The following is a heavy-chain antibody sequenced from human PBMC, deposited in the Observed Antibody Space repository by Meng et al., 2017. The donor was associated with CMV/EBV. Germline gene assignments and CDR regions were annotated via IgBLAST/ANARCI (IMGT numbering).Heavy chain of an antibody. Sequence: GESLKISCAASGFTFSSYWMSWVRQAPGKGLEWVANIKQDGSEKYYVDSVKGRFTISRDNAKNSLYLQMNSLRAEDTAVYYCARDYYGSGTDGFDYWGQGTLVTVSS. V-gene: IGHV3-7*01. CDR1: GFTFSSYW. D-gene: IGHD3-10*01. CDR2: IKQDGSEK. CDR3: ARDYYGSGTDGFDY. J-gene: IGHJ4*02.